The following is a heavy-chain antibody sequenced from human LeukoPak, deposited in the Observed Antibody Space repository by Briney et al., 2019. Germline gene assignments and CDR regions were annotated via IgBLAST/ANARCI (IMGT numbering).Heavy chain of an antibody. D-gene: IGHD2-2*02. V-gene: IGHV3-66*01. CDR2: IHSGGST. CDR1: GFTVSSNY. CDR3: ARGLRGYQLLYVVY. J-gene: IGHJ4*02. Sequence: QPGGSLRLSCAASGFTVSSNYMSWVRQAPGKGLEWVSVIHSGGSTYNADSVKGRFTISRDNAKNSLYLQMNSLRAEDTAVYYCARGLRGYQLLYVVYWGQGTLVTVSS.